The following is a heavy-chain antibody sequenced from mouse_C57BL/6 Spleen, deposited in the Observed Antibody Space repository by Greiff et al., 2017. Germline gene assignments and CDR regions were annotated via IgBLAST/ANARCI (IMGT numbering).Heavy chain of an antibody. CDR1: GFTFSSYT. D-gene: IGHD2-3*01. V-gene: IGHV5-9*01. Sequence: EVTLVESGGGLVKPGGSLKLSCAASGFTFSSYTMSWVRQTPEKRLEWVATISGGGGNTYYPDSVKGRFTISRDNAKNTLYLLMSSLRSEDTALYYCARRDGYPGAMDDWGQGTSVTVSS. CDR3: ARRDGYPGAMDD. J-gene: IGHJ4*01. CDR2: ISGGGGNT.